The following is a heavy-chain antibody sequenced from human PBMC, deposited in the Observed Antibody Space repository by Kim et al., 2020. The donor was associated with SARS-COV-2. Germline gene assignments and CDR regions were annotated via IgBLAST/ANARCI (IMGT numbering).Heavy chain of an antibody. J-gene: IGHJ4*02. V-gene: IGHV4-34*01. D-gene: IGHD6-13*01. CDR3: ARGRYRGSPYSSSWYVQDNSHPGIAVAGPRYYFDY. CDR2: INHSGRT. CDR1: GGSFSGYY. Sequence: SETLSLTCAVYGGSFSGYYWSWIRQPPGKGLEWIGEINHSGRTNYNPSLKSRVTISVDTSKNQFSLKLSSVTAADTAVYYCARGRYRGSPYSSSWYVQDNSHPGIAVAGPRYYFDYWGQGTLVTVSS.